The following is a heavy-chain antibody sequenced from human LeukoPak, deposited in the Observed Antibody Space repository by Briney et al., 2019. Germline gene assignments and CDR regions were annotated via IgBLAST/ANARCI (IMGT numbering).Heavy chain of an antibody. V-gene: IGHV3-74*01. CDR3: ARCISFAYYYYMDV. CDR2: INSDGSST. Sequence: GGSLRLSCAAFGFTFSDHGMNWVRQAPGKGLVGVSRINSDGSSTSYADSVKGRFTISRDNAKNTLYLQMNSLRAEDTAVYYCARCISFAYYYYMDVWGKGTTVTISS. J-gene: IGHJ6*03. CDR1: GFTFSDHG. D-gene: IGHD1-14*01.